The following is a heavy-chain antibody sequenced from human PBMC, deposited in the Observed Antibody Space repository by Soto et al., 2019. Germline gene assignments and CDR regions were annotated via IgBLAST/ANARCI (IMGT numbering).Heavy chain of an antibody. Sequence: SVKVSCKASGYTFTNDGISWVRQAPGQGLEWMGWISAYNGNTNYAQKLQGRVTMTTGTSTSTAYMELRSLRSDDTAVYYFARDLSSYNWNNWFDPWGQGTLVTVSS. V-gene: IGHV1-18*01. CDR2: ISAYNGNT. CDR3: ARDLSSYNWNNWFDP. CDR1: GYTFTNDG. J-gene: IGHJ5*02. D-gene: IGHD1-20*01.